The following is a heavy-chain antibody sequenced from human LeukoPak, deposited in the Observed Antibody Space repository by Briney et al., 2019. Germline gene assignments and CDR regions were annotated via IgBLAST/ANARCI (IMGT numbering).Heavy chain of an antibody. J-gene: IGHJ4*02. CDR1: GYTFTTYW. CDR3: ARQITISHFDY. CDR2: IHPGDSDI. D-gene: IGHD3-3*01. Sequence: GESLKISCQGSGYTFTTYWIVWVRQMPGKGLEWMGIIHPGDSDIRYSPSFKGQVTISADKSISTAYLQWSNLKASDTAMYYCARQITISHFDYWGQGTLVTVSS. V-gene: IGHV5-51*01.